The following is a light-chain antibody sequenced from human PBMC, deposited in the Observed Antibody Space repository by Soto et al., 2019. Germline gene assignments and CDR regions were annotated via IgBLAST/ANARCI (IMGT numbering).Light chain of an antibody. J-gene: IGLJ1*01. CDR1: ISDVGGYNY. CDR3: RSYAGSNSYV. Sequence: QTLLTQPPSASGSPGQSVTISCTGTISDVGGYNYVSWYQQHPGKAPKLMIYEVSKRPSGVPDRFSGSKSGNTASLTVSGLQAEDEADYYCRSYAGSNSYVFGTGTKVTVL. CDR2: EVS. V-gene: IGLV2-8*01.